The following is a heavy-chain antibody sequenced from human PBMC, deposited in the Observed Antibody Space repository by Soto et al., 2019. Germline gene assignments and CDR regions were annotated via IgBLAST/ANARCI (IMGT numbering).Heavy chain of an antibody. CDR1: GVILSNNG. CDR3: TIVRVADSALDH. Sequence: GGALRLSCVGSGVILSNNGIHWVRQTPGKGLEWVAFMSYDGSDTFYADSVKGRFTISRDNSKNTLFLHMSNLRAEDTAMYYCTIVRVADSALDHWGQGTLVTV. J-gene: IGHJ4*02. CDR2: MSYDGSDT. D-gene: IGHD3-10*02. V-gene: IGHV3-30*02.